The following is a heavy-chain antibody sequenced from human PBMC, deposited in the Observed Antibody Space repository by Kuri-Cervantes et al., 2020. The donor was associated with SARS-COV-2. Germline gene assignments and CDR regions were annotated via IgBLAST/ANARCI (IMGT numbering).Heavy chain of an antibody. Sequence: GGSLRLSCAASGFTFSDYDIHWVRQAPGKGLDWVALIWYDGSNKYYGDSVKGRFTISRDNSKNTLYLQMNSLRAEDTAVYYCARAKSPNAALVPADYWGQGTLVTVSS. J-gene: IGHJ4*02. CDR3: ARAKSPNAALVPADY. D-gene: IGHD5-18*01. V-gene: IGHV3-33*01. CDR2: IWYDGSNK. CDR1: GFTFSDYD.